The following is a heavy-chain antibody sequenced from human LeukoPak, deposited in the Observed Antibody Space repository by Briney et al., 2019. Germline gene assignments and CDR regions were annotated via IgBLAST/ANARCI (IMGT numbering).Heavy chain of an antibody. CDR3: ASGRNDRVDY. J-gene: IGHJ4*02. CDR1: GGTFSSYA. D-gene: IGHD1-1*01. V-gene: IGHV1-69*04. Sequence: SVKISCKASGGTFSSYAISWERQAPGQGLEWMGRIIPILGIANYAQKFQGRVTITADKSTSTAYMELSSLRSEDTAVYYCASGRNDRVDYWGQGTLVTVSS. CDR2: IIPILGIA.